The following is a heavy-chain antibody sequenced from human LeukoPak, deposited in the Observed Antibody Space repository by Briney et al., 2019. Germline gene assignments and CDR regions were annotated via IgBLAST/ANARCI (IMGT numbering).Heavy chain of an antibody. V-gene: IGHV1-69*05. CDR2: IIPIFGTA. Sequence: GASVKVSCKASGGTFSSYAISWVRQAPGQGLEWTGRIIPIFGTANYAQKFQGRVTITTDESTGTAYMELSSLRSEDTAVYYCARAHQPGYCSGGSCYSYFQHWGQGTLVTVSS. CDR3: ARAHQPGYCSGGSCYSYFQH. J-gene: IGHJ1*01. CDR1: GGTFSSYA. D-gene: IGHD2-15*01.